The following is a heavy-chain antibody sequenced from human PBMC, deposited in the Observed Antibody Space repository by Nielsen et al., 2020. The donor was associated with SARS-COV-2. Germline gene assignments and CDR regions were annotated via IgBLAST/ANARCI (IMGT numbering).Heavy chain of an antibody. D-gene: IGHD5-18*01. V-gene: IGHV3-30*04. CDR2: ISYDGSNK. J-gene: IGHJ6*02. CDR3: ARGGDTAMADNYYYYGMDV. CDR1: GFTFSSYA. Sequence: GGSLRLSCAASGFTFSSYAMHWVRQAPGKGLEWVAVISYDGSNKYYADSVKGRFTISRDNSKNTLYLQMNSLRAEDTAVYYCARGGDTAMADNYYYYGMDVWGQGTTVTVSS.